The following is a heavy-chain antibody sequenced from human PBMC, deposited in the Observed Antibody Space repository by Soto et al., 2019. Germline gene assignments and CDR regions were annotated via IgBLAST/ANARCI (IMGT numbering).Heavy chain of an antibody. D-gene: IGHD2-2*01. Sequence: SETLSLTXAVSGYSISSGYYWGWIRQAPGKGMEWIASVFHSGNTYYNPSLRSRVTISVDTSKNQFSLKVTSVTAADTAVYYCASLGYCSGTGCFFFDYWGQGILVTVSS. CDR3: ASLGYCSGTGCFFFDY. V-gene: IGHV4-38-2*01. J-gene: IGHJ4*02. CDR2: VFHSGNT. CDR1: GYSISSGYY.